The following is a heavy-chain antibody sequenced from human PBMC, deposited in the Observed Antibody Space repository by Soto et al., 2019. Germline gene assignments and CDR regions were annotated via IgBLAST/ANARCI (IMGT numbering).Heavy chain of an antibody. CDR3: ARFYYDSSGYLPSPYYYYYGMDV. Sequence: PGGSLRLSCAASGFTFSNYNMNWVRQAPGKGLEWVSSISSSSSYIYYADSVKGRFTISRDNAKNSLYLQMNSLRAEDTAVYYCARFYYDSSGYLPSPYYYYYGMDVWGQGTTVTVS. D-gene: IGHD3-22*01. CDR1: GFTFSNYN. J-gene: IGHJ6*02. CDR2: ISSSSSYI. V-gene: IGHV3-21*01.